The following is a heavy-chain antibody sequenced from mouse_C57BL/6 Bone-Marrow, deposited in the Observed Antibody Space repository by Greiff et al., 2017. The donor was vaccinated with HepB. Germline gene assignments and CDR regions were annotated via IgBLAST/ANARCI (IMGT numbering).Heavy chain of an antibody. J-gene: IGHJ3*01. Sequence: VKLMESGAELVRPGASVTLSCKASGYTFTDYEMHWVKQTPVHGLEWIGAIDPETGGTAYNQKFKGKAILTADKSSSTAYMELRSLTSEDSAVYYCTRSTLIYYDYDSWFAYWGQGTLVTVSA. D-gene: IGHD2-4*01. CDR1: GYTFTDYE. CDR2: IDPETGGT. CDR3: TRSTLIYYDYDSWFAY. V-gene: IGHV1-15*01.